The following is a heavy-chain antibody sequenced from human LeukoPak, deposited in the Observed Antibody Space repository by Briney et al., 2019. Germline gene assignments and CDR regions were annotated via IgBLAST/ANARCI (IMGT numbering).Heavy chain of an antibody. CDR1: GYSLGGYG. CDR3: ARVKGGY. Sequence: GGSLRLSCAASGYSLGGYGMSWVRQAPGKGLEWVSGISGTGGSTYYADSVKGRFTISRDNAKNSLYLQMNSLRAEDTAVYYCARVKGGYWGQGTLVTVSS. CDR2: ISGTGGST. J-gene: IGHJ4*02. V-gene: IGHV3-23*01.